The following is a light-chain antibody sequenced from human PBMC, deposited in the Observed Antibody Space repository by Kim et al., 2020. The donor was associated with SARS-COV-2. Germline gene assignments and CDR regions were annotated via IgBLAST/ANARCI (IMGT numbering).Light chain of an antibody. J-gene: IGLJ1*01. V-gene: IGLV2-8*01. CDR1: SSDVGGYNF. CDR2: EVS. Sequence: QSALTQPPSASGSPGQSVTISCTGTSSDVGGYNFVSWYQQHPGKAPKLIIYEVSKRPSGVPDRFSGSKSGNTASLTVSGLQAEDEADYYCNSYAGSNNCVIGTGTKVNVL. CDR3: NSYAGSNNCV.